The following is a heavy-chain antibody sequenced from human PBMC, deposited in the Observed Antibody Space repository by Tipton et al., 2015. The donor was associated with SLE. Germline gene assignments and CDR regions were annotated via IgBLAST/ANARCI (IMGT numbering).Heavy chain of an antibody. CDR2: IYTSGST. J-gene: IGHJ4*02. Sequence: TLSLTCTVSGGSISSGSYYWSWIRQPAGKGLEWIGYIYTSGSTNYNPSLKSRVTISVDTSKNQFSLKLSSVTAADTAVYYCARSREGLYGDYWGQGTLVTVSS. D-gene: IGHD2/OR15-2a*01. CDR3: ARSREGLYGDY. CDR1: GGSISSGSYY. V-gene: IGHV4-61*09.